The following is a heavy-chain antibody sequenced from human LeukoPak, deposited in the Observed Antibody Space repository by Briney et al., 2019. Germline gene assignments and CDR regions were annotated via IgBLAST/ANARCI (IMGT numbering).Heavy chain of an antibody. CDR3: AKLVVVPAAVDI. Sequence: SETLSLTCTVYGGSFSGYYWSWIRQPPGKGLEWIGEINHSGSTNYNPSLKSRVTISVDTSKNQFSLKLSSVTAADTAVYYCAKLVVVPAAVDIWGQGTMVTVSS. CDR1: GGSFSGYY. CDR2: INHSGST. V-gene: IGHV4-34*01. D-gene: IGHD2-2*01. J-gene: IGHJ3*02.